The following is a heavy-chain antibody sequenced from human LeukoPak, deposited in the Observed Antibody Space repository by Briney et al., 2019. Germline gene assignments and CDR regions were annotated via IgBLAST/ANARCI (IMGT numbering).Heavy chain of an antibody. CDR2: IYYSGST. Sequence: PSETLSLTCTVSVGSISSYYWSWIRQPPWKGLEWIGYIYYSGSTNYNPSLKSRVTISVDTSKNQFSLKLSSVTAANTAVYYCARGIAVAGPFYYYYYYMDVWGKGTTVTVSS. D-gene: IGHD6-19*01. CDR3: ARGIAVAGPFYYYYYYMDV. CDR1: VGSISSYY. J-gene: IGHJ6*03. V-gene: IGHV4-59*01.